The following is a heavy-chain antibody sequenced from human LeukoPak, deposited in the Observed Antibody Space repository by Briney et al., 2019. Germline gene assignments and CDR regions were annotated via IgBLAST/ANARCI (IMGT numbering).Heavy chain of an antibody. Sequence: SQTLSLTCTVSGGSLSSGDYYCSWIRQPPGKGLEWIGYIYYSGSTYYHPSLKSRVTISVDTSKNQSSLKLSSVTAADTAVYYCASTGGWYGGYYYYMDVWGKGTTVTVS. CDR3: ASTGGWYGGYYYYMDV. V-gene: IGHV4-30-4*08. J-gene: IGHJ6*03. D-gene: IGHD6-19*01. CDR2: IYYSGST. CDR1: GGSLSSGDYY.